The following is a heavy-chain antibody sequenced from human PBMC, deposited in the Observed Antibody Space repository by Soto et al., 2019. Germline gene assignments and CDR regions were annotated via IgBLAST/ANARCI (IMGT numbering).Heavy chain of an antibody. D-gene: IGHD6-6*01. Sequence: SETLSLTCAVYGGSFSGYYWSWIRQPPGKGLEWIGEINHSGSTNYNPSLKSRVTISVDTSKNQFSLKLSSVTAADTAVYYCARGRGGSRSSSLLHRLGPYFDYWGQGTLVTVSS. J-gene: IGHJ4*02. CDR1: GGSFSGYY. CDR2: INHSGST. V-gene: IGHV4-34*01. CDR3: ARGRGGSRSSSLLHRLGPYFDY.